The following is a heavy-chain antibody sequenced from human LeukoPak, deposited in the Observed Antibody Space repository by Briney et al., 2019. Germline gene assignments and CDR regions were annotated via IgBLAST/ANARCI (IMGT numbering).Heavy chain of an antibody. Sequence: GGSLRLSYAASGFTFSTYYMTWVRQAPGKGLEWVANINQDGSEKYYVDSVKGRFTISRDNAKNSLYLQMNSLRAEDTAVYYCAELGITMIGGVWGKGTTVTISS. CDR3: AELGITMIGGV. J-gene: IGHJ6*04. CDR1: GFTFSTYY. V-gene: IGHV3-7*01. CDR2: INQDGSEK. D-gene: IGHD3-10*02.